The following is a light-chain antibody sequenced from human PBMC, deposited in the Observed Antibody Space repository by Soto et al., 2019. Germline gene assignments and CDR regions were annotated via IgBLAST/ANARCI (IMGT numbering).Light chain of an antibody. CDR3: QQYNSYSGT. CDR2: DAS. V-gene: IGKV1-5*01. CDR1: QSISNW. Sequence: DIQMTQSPSTLSASVGDRVTITCRASQSISNWLAWYQQKLGNAPKLLIYDASSLQSGVPSRFSGSGSGTEFTLTITSLQPDYFATYYCQQYNSYSGTFGQGTKVESK. J-gene: IGKJ1*01.